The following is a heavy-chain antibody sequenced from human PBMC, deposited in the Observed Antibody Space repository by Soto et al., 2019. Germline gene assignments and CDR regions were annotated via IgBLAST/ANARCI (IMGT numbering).Heavy chain of an antibody. Sequence: GGSLRLSCAASGFPFSGYSMNWVRQAPGKGLEWISYITRSSTTIYYADSVKGRFTISRDNAENSLFLQMNSLRAEDTAVYYCSRGELGGDYWGQGTLVTVSS. J-gene: IGHJ4*02. CDR2: ITRSSTTI. CDR3: SRGELGGDY. CDR1: GFPFSGYS. V-gene: IGHV3-48*01. D-gene: IGHD7-27*01.